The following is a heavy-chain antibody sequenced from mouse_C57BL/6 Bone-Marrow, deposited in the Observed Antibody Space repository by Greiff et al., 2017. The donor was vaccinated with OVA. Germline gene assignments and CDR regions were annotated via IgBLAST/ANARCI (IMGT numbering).Heavy chain of an antibody. V-gene: IGHV3-6*01. Sequence: EVHLVESGPGLVKPSQSLSLTCSVTGYSITSGYYWNWIRQFPGNKLEWMGYISYDGSNNYNPSLKNRISITRDTSKNQFFLKLNSVTTEDTATYYCARGGVTTPFAYWGQGTLVTVSA. CDR2: ISYDGSN. CDR3: ARGGVTTPFAY. J-gene: IGHJ3*01. D-gene: IGHD2-1*01. CDR1: GYSITSGYY.